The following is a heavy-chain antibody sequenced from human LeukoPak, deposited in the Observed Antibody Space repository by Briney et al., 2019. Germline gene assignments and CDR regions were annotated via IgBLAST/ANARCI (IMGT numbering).Heavy chain of an antibody. CDR3: ARLTSSWSFDY. V-gene: IGHV5-51*01. CDR2: ISPDGSDT. J-gene: IGHJ4*02. D-gene: IGHD6-13*01. CDR1: GYSFTNYW. Sequence: PGESLKISCKGSGYSFTNYWIGWVRQMPGKGLEWMGIISPDGSDTRYSPSFQGQVTISADKSITTAYLQWSSLRASDTAMYYCARLTSSWSFDYWGQGTLVTVSS.